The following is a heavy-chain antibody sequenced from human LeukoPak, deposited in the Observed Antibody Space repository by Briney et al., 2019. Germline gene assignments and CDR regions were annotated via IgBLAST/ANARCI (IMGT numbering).Heavy chain of an antibody. D-gene: IGHD2-2*03. J-gene: IGHJ4*02. CDR2: ISGSGGST. V-gene: IGHV3-23*01. Sequence: PGGSLRLSCAASGFTFSSYAMSWVRQAPGKGLEWVSAISGSGGSTYYADSVKGRFTISRDNSKNTLDLQMNSLRAEDTAVYYCAKPPGYCSSTSCADYWGQGTLVTVSS. CDR1: GFTFSSYA. CDR3: AKPPGYCSSTSCADY.